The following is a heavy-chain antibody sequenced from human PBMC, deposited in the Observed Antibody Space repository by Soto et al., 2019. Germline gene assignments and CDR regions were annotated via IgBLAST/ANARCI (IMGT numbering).Heavy chain of an antibody. CDR3: ARHDGEMVWGVIIPNWFDP. CDR1: GGSISSYY. Sequence: SETLSLTCTVSGGSISSYYWSWIRQPPGKGLEWIGYIYYSGSTNYNPSLKSRVTISVDTSKNQFSLKLSSVTAADTAVYYCARHDGEMVWGVIIPNWFDPWGQGTLVTVSS. V-gene: IGHV4-59*08. D-gene: IGHD3-10*01. CDR2: IYYSGST. J-gene: IGHJ5*02.